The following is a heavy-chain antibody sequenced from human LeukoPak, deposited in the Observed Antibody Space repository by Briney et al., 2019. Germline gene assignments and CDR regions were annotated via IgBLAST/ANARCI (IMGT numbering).Heavy chain of an antibody. CDR1: GFTFSTYW. J-gene: IGHJ4*02. CDR2: IKQDGSQK. D-gene: IGHD2/OR15-2a*01. CDR3: VDLWQDGY. Sequence: GGSLRLSCAASGFTFSTYWMSWVRQAPGKGLEWVADIKQDGSQKYYVDSVNGRFTISRDNAKNSLFLQMNSLRVEDTAVYYCVDLWQDGYWGQGTLVAVSS. V-gene: IGHV3-7*01.